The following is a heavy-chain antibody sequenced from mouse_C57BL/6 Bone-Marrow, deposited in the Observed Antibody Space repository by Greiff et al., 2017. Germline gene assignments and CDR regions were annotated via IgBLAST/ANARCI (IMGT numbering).Heavy chain of an antibody. D-gene: IGHD4-1*01. V-gene: IGHV1-81*01. CDR2: IYPRSGNP. Sequence: VQLQQSGAELARPGASVKLSCKASGSTFTSYGISWVKQRTGQGLEWIGEIYPRSGNPYYNEKFKGKATLTADKSSSTAYMELRSLTSEDSAVXFCARSGSSWCAYWGQGTLVTVSA. CDR1: GSTFTSYG. CDR3: ARSGSSWCAY. J-gene: IGHJ3*01.